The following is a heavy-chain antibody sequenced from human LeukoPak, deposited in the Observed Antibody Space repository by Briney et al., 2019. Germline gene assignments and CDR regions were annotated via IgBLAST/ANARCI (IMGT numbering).Heavy chain of an antibody. Sequence: GGSLRLSCAASGFTFTTYWMHWVRQAPGKGLVWVSHINSDGSITSCADSVKGRFTISRDNAKNTLYLQVNSLRAEDTAVYYCARDAVDTANAVWGQGTTVTVSS. CDR3: ARDAVDTANAV. J-gene: IGHJ6*02. V-gene: IGHV3-74*01. CDR2: INSDGSIT. D-gene: IGHD5-18*01. CDR1: GFTFTTYW.